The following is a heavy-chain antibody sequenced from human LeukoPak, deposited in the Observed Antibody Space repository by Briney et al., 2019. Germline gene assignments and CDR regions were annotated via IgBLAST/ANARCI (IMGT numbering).Heavy chain of an antibody. D-gene: IGHD6-13*01. V-gene: IGHV3-48*03. CDR3: ARWLAAAGIEFFQH. CDR1: GFTFSSYE. Sequence: PGGSLRLSCAASGFTFSSYEMNWVRQAPGKGLEWVSYISSSGSNIYYADSVKGLFTISRDNAKNSLYLQMNSLRAEDTAVYYCARWLAAAGIEFFQHWGQGTLVTVSS. CDR2: ISSSGSNI. J-gene: IGHJ1*01.